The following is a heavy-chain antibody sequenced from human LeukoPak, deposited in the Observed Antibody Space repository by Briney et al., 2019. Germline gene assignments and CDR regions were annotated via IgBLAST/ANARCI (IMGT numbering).Heavy chain of an antibody. CDR1: GFTFSKYW. CDR2: INHSGST. Sequence: GSLRLSCTASGFTFSKYWMSWVRQPPGKGLEWIGEINHSGSTNYNPSLKSRVTISVDTSKNQFSLKLSSVTAADTAVYYCAKAGYSSGWYEDYWGQGTLVTVSS. CDR3: AKAGYSSGWYEDY. V-gene: IGHV4-34*08. D-gene: IGHD6-19*01. J-gene: IGHJ4*02.